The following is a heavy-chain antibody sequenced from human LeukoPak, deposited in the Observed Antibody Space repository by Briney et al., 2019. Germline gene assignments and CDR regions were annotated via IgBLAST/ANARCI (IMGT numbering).Heavy chain of an antibody. Sequence: SETLSLTCAVDGGSFSGYYWSWIRQPPGKGLEWIGEINHSGSTNYNPSLKSRVTISVDTSKNQFSLKLSSVTAADTAVYYCAREGYEEGRAFDIWGQGTMVTVSS. CDR2: INHSGST. V-gene: IGHV4-34*01. J-gene: IGHJ3*02. CDR3: AREGYEEGRAFDI. D-gene: IGHD5-12*01. CDR1: GGSFSGYY.